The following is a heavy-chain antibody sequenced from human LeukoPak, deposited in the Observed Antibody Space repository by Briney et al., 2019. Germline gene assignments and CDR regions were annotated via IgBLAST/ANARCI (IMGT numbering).Heavy chain of an antibody. CDR2: ISHSSSYI. CDR3: ARSIAVAGIRAVLDY. J-gene: IGHJ4*02. CDR1: GFTFNTYS. D-gene: IGHD6-19*01. Sequence: GGSLRLSCEASGFTFNTYSMNWARQAPGKGLEWVSSISHSSSYIYYADSMRGRFTISRDNAKNSLYLQMNSLRAEDTAVYYCARSIAVAGIRAVLDYWGQGTLVTVSS. V-gene: IGHV3-21*01.